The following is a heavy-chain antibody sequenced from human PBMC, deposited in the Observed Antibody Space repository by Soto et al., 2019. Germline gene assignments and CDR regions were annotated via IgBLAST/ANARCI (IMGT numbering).Heavy chain of an antibody. J-gene: IGHJ4*02. V-gene: IGHV3-30-3*01. D-gene: IGHD1-7*01. Sequence: GGSLRLSCAASGFTFSSYAMHWVRQAPGKGLEWVAVISYDGSNKYYADSVKGRFTISRDNSKNTLYLQMNSLRAEDTAVYYCARDLLMELRPKKCFDYWGQGTLVTSPQ. CDR3: ARDLLMELRPKKCFDY. CDR2: ISYDGSNK. CDR1: GFTFSSYA.